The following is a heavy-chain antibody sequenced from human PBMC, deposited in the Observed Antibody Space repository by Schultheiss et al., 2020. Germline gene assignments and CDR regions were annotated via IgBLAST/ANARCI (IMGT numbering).Heavy chain of an antibody. J-gene: IGHJ3*02. CDR2: ISGSGGST. V-gene: IGHV3-23*01. D-gene: IGHD6-19*01. CDR1: GFTFSSYW. CDR3: AKDTRSIAVAGTSYAFDI. Sequence: GGSLRLSCAASGFTFSSYWMYWVRQAPGKGLVRVSAISGSGGSTYYADSVKGRFTISRDNSKNTLYLQMNSLRAEDTAVYYCAKDTRSIAVAGTSYAFDIWAQ.